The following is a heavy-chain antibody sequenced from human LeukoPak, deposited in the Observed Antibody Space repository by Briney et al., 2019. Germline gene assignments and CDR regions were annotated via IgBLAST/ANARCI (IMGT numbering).Heavy chain of an antibody. D-gene: IGHD6-19*01. CDR3: ARNRYGYGSGGYSPEHFHH. V-gene: IGHV3-21*06. J-gene: IGHJ1*01. Sequence: GGSLRLSCAASGFTFSSYNMDWVRQAPGKGLEWVASIDFTSSFIFYGDSVKGRFTISRDNAKNLLYLQLSSLRAEDSAVYYCARNRYGYGSGGYSPEHFHHWGQGTLVTVSA. CDR1: GFTFSSYN. CDR2: IDFTSSFI.